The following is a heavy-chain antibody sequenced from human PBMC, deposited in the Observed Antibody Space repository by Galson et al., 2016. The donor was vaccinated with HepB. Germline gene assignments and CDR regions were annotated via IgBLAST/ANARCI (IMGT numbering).Heavy chain of an antibody. CDR3: ARGGPSNQALFFPEPFRS. D-gene: IGHD1-14*01. CDR1: GGTFSNFR. V-gene: IGHV1-69*01. Sequence: SCKASGGTFSNFRIDWVRQAPGQGLEWMGGIIPVSRTPNYAQKFQVRVTITADESTGSSYMELSSLKSEDTAVYYCARGGPSNQALFFPEPFRSWGPGTLVTVSS. J-gene: IGHJ4*02. CDR2: IIPVSRTP.